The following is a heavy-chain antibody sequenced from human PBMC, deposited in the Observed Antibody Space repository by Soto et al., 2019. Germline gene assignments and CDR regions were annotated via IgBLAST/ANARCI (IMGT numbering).Heavy chain of an antibody. CDR1: GFTFSSYA. CDR2: ISYDGSNT. Sequence: QVQLVESGGGVVQPGRSLRLSCAASGFTFSSYAMHWVRQAPGKGLEWVSVISYDGSNTYYADSVKGRLTISRDNSKNTLYLQMNSLRAEDTAVYYCARARGIGGNPKYFYYYGMDVWGQGTTVTVSS. CDR3: ARARGIGGNPKYFYYYGMDV. V-gene: IGHV3-30-3*01. J-gene: IGHJ6*02. D-gene: IGHD1-1*01.